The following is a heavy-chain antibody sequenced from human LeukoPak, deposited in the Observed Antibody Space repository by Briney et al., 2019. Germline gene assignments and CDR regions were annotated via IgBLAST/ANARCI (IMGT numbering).Heavy chain of an antibody. CDR1: GGSISSGGYY. J-gene: IGHJ4*02. CDR3: ARSQQQLEYYFDY. Sequence: SQTLSLTCTVSGGSISSGGYYWSWIRQHPGKGLEWIGYIYYSGSTYYNPSLKSRVTISVDTSKNQFSLKLSSVTAADTAVYYCARSQQQLEYYFDYWGQGTLVTVSS. V-gene: IGHV4-31*03. CDR2: IYYSGST. D-gene: IGHD6-13*01.